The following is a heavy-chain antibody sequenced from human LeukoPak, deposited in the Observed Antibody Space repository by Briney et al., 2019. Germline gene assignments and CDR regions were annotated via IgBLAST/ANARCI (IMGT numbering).Heavy chain of an antibody. V-gene: IGHV4-4*07. D-gene: IGHD1-26*01. CDR1: GGSISSYY. CDR2: IYTSGST. CDR3: ARGHSGSYPEDAFDI. J-gene: IGHJ3*02. Sequence: SETLSLTCTVSGGSISSYYWSWIRQPAGKGPEWIGRIYTSGSTNYNPSLKSRVTMSVDTSKNQFSLKLSSVTAADTAVYYCARGHSGSYPEDAFDIWGQGTMVTVSS.